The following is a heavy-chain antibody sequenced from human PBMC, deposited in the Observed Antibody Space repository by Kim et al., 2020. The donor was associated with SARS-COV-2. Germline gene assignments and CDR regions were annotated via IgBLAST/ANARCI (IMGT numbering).Heavy chain of an antibody. CDR3: ARRAAGVDW. J-gene: IGHJ4*02. V-gene: IGHV4-34*01. CDR1: GGSFSGPY. Sequence: SETLSLTCAVYGGSFSGPYWNWIRQSPGMGLEWIGEIDHSGATYYNPSLKSRVTLSVDTSKNQFSLKLSSVTAADTAVYYCARRAAGVDWWGQGTPVTVS. CDR2: IDHSGAT.